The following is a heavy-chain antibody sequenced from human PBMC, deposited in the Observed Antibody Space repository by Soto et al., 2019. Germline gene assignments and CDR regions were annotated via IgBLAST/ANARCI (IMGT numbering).Heavy chain of an antibody. CDR2: ISAYNGNT. D-gene: IGHD3-10*01. Sequence: QVQLVQSGAEVKKPGASVKVSCKASGYTFTSYGISWVRQAPGQGLEWMGGISAYNGNTNYAQKLQGRVTMNTDTSTRTAYMELSSVGSDDTAVYYCGRDKGDGSGSYFGYWGQGTLVTVSS. V-gene: IGHV1-18*01. CDR3: GRDKGDGSGSYFGY. J-gene: IGHJ4*02. CDR1: GYTFTSYG.